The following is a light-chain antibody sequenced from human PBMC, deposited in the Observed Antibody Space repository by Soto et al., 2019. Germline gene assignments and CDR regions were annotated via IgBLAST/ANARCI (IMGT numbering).Light chain of an antibody. Sequence: QSVLTQPPSASGTPGQRVTISCSGSSSNIKSNTVNWYQHLPGTAPKLLIYTNNQRPSGVPDRFSGSKSGTSASLAISGLQSEDEADYYCAAWDDSLNGVVFGGGTKLTVL. CDR1: SSNIKSNT. CDR3: AAWDDSLNGVV. V-gene: IGLV1-44*01. J-gene: IGLJ2*01. CDR2: TNN.